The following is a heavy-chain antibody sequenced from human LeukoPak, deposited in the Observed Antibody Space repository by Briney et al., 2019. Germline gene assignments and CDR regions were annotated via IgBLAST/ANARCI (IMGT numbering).Heavy chain of an antibody. CDR1: GFTFSSYA. V-gene: IGHV3-23*01. CDR2: ISGSGGST. Sequence: GGSLRLSCAASGFTFSSYAMSWVRQAPGKGLEWVSAISGSGGSTYYADSVKGRPTISRDNSKNMLYLQMNSLRAEDTALYYCAKDGAVPYYFDYWGQGTLVTVSS. CDR3: AKDGAVPYYFDY. J-gene: IGHJ4*02. D-gene: IGHD6-19*01.